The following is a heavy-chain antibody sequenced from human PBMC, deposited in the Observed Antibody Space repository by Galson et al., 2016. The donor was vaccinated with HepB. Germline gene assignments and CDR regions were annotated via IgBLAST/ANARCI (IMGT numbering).Heavy chain of an antibody. D-gene: IGHD2-2*02. J-gene: IGHJ6*04. Sequence: PALVKPTQTLTLPCTFSGFSLNTGGMCVSWIRQPAGKALEWLALIDWDDDKYYSPSLKTRLTISKDTSKNQVVLTMTTMDPVDTATYFCARMMVVPAAITGLDVWSKGTTVTVSS. CDR3: ARMMVVPAAITGLDV. V-gene: IGHV2-70*01. CDR2: IDWDDDK. CDR1: GFSLNTGGMC.